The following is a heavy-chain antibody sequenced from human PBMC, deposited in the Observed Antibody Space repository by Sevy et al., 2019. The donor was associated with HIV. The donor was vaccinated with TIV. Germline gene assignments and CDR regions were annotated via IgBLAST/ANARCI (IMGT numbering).Heavy chain of an antibody. Sequence: GGSLRLSCAASGFTFSVNWMNWVRQAPGKGLEWVANIKADGSDKHYVDSVEGRFTISRDNAKNLLFLQMNSLRVEDMAVYYCAHETFGRLESWGQGTLVTVSS. CDR3: AHETFGRLES. D-gene: IGHD3-16*01. J-gene: IGHJ4*02. CDR2: IKADGSDK. V-gene: IGHV3-7*01. CDR1: GFTFSVNW.